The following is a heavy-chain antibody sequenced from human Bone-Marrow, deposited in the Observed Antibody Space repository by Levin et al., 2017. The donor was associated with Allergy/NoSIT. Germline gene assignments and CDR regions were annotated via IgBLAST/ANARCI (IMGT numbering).Heavy chain of an antibody. CDR1: DGSFGGYY. CDR2: ISLTGTI. CDR3: ARGFFFQSSGYHDY. Sequence: PSETLSLTCAIYDGSFGGYYWTWIRQPPGRGLEWIGEISLTGTINYNPSLESRVTISVDTSSTPFSLKVTSLTAAATAVYYCARGFFFQSSGYHDYWGQGALVTVSS. D-gene: IGHD3-22*01. V-gene: IGHV4-34*01. J-gene: IGHJ4*02.